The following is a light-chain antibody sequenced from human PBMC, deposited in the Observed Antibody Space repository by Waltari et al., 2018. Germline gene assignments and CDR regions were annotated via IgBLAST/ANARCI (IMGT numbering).Light chain of an antibody. CDR3: QKYGTLPAT. V-gene: IGKV3-20*01. J-gene: IGKJ1*01. Sequence: EIVLTQSPGTLSLSPGDRATRFCRASPSVTRTLAWYQQKPGQAPRLLIYDASSRATGIPDRFSGSGYGTDFSLTISRLEPEDFAVYYCQKYGTLPATFGQGTKVEIK. CDR2: DAS. CDR1: PSVTRT.